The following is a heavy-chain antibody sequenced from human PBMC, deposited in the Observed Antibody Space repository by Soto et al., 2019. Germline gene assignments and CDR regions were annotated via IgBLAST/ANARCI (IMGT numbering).Heavy chain of an antibody. CDR2: ISGSGGST. CDR3: AKAHLYIRGVIHNWFDP. Sequence: EVQLLESGGGLIQPGGSLRLSCAASGLTFSSYAMSWVRQAPGKGLEWVSAISGSGGSTYYADSVKGRFTISRDNSKNTLYLQMNRLRAEDTAVYYCAKAHLYIRGVIHNWFDPWGQGTLVTVSS. CDR1: GLTFSSYA. D-gene: IGHD3-10*02. V-gene: IGHV3-23*01. J-gene: IGHJ5*02.